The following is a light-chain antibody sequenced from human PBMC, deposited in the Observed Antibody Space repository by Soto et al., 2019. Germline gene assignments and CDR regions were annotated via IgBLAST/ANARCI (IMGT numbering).Light chain of an antibody. CDR3: CSYARSSSVV. CDR1: SSDVGSYNL. Sequence: QSVLTQPASVSGSPGQSITISCTGTSSDVGSYNLVSWYQQHPGKAPKLIIYEGSKRPSGISNRFSGSKSGNTASLTISGLQAEDEADYYCCSYARSSSVVFGGGTKLTVL. J-gene: IGLJ2*01. CDR2: EGS. V-gene: IGLV2-23*01.